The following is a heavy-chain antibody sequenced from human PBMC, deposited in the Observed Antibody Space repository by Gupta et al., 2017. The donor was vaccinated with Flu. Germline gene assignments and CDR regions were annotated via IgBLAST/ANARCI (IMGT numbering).Heavy chain of an antibody. CDR1: GFTLINSA. CDR2: IVVGNGNT. CDR3: AASAGTVGSFDC. V-gene: IGHV1-58*01. D-gene: IGHD3-10*01. J-gene: IGHJ4*02. Sequence: QMQAVQSGPEVRKPGTSVKVSCRTSGFTLINSAVQWVRQARGQPLEWVGWIVVGNGNTNYARDFEGRVTISRDMSTNTVYMELGSLKYEDTAVYYCAASAGTVGSFDCWGQGTLVTVSS.